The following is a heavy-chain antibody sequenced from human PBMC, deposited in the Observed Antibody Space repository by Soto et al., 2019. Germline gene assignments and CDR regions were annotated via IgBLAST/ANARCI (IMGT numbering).Heavy chain of an antibody. D-gene: IGHD4-17*01. V-gene: IGHV4-61*01. CDR2: GSYSGTT. Sequence: SHTLSLASTASGVSDSSGSFYCAWGRQPAGRGREWIGFGSYSGTTNYKPSLKSRVTISVDTSRSQISLKVSSLTAADTAVYYCARGATVTQYDYWGQGTLVTVS. J-gene: IGHJ4*02. CDR3: ARGATVTQYDY. CDR1: GVSDSSGSFY.